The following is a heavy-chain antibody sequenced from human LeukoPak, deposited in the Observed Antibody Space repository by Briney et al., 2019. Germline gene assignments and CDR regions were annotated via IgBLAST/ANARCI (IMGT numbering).Heavy chain of an antibody. D-gene: IGHD1-14*01. Sequence: PGGSLRLSCAASGFTFSSYAMHWVRQAPDKGLEWVAVISYDGSNKYYADSVKGRFTISRDNSKNPLYLQMNSLRAEDTAVYYCARAPPTGIQVFDYWGQGTLVIVSS. CDR3: ARAPPTGIQVFDY. J-gene: IGHJ4*02. CDR1: GFTFSSYA. V-gene: IGHV3-30-3*01. CDR2: ISYDGSNK.